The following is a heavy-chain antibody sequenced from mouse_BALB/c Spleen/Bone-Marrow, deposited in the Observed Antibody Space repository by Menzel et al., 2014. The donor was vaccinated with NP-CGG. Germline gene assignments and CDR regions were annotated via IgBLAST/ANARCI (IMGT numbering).Heavy chain of an antibody. V-gene: IGHV1-20*02. D-gene: IGHD1-1*02. J-gene: IGHJ1*01. Sequence: VQLKHSGPELVKPGASVKISCKASGYSFTGYFMNWVMQSHGKSLERIGRINPYNGDTFYNQKFKGKATLTVDKSSSTAHMELRSLASEDSAVYYCTRVATDWYFDVWGAGTTVTVSS. CDR3: TRVATDWYFDV. CDR2: INPYNGDT. CDR1: GYSFTGYF.